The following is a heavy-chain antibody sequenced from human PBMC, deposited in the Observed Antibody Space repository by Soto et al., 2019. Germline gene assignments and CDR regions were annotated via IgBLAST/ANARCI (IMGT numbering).Heavy chain of an antibody. Sequence: SETLSLTCTVSGGSISRGDYYWSWIRQPPGKGLEWLGYIYYSGSTYYNPSLKSRVTISVDTSKNQFSLKLSSVTAADTAVYYCARDRIVVVPAAIPGLYYYYYGMDVWGQGTTVTVSS. V-gene: IGHV4-30-4*01. CDR2: IYYSGST. CDR3: ARDRIVVVPAAIPGLYYYYYGMDV. CDR1: GGSISRGDYY. D-gene: IGHD2-2*01. J-gene: IGHJ6*02.